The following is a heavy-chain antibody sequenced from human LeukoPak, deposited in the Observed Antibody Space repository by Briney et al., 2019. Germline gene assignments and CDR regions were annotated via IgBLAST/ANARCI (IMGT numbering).Heavy chain of an antibody. Sequence: PGGSLRLSCAASGFTFQNYAMSWVRQAPGKGLEWVGRIASKTDGGTTDYAAPVKGRFTISRDDSKNTLFLQMNSLKTEDTAVYYCTTGIRGDCGQGTLVTVSS. J-gene: IGHJ4*02. CDR2: IASKTDGGTT. CDR3: TTGIRGD. V-gene: IGHV3-15*04. CDR1: GFTFQNYA.